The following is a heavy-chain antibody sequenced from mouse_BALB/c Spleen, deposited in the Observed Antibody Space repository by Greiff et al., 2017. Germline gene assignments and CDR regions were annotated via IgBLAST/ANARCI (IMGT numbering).Heavy chain of an antibody. V-gene: IGHV1-5*01. J-gene: IGHJ3*01. D-gene: IGHD2-14*01. CDR3: MNHYRYDVFAY. CDR2: IYPGNSDT. CDR1: GYTFTSYW. Sequence: EVQLQQSGTVLARPGASVKMSCKASGYTFTSYWMHWVKQRPGQGLEWIGAIYPGNSDTSYNQKFKGKAKLTAVTSTSTAYMELSSLTNEDSAVYYCMNHYRYDVFAYWGQGTLVTVSA.